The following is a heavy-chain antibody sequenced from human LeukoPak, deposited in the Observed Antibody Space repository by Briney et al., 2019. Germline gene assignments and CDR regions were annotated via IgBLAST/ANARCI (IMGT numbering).Heavy chain of an antibody. J-gene: IGHJ4*02. Sequence: GESLKISCKGSGYSFTSYWIGWVRQMPGKGLEWMGIIYPGDSDTRYSPSSQGQVTISVDKSISTAYLQWSSLKASDTAMYYCARYVYDILTGYWDYFFDYWGQGTLVTVSS. CDR3: ARYVYDILTGYWDYFFDY. D-gene: IGHD3-9*01. CDR2: IYPGDSDT. CDR1: GYSFTSYW. V-gene: IGHV5-51*01.